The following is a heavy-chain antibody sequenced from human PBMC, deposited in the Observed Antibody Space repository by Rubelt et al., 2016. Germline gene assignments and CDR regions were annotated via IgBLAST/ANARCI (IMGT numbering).Heavy chain of an antibody. CDR1: GYTFTSYG. V-gene: IGHV1-18*01. Sequence: QVQLVQSGAEVKKPGASVKVSCKASGYTFTSYGISWVRQAPGQGLEWLGWISAYNGNTNYAQKLQGRVTMTTEKTTGTAYKGVRRLGADGTAGDYCAGEGGTTKKVDRWGRGTLVTVSS. J-gene: IGHJ2*01. CDR3: AGEGGTTKKVDR. D-gene: IGHD3-16*01. CDR2: ISAYNGNT.